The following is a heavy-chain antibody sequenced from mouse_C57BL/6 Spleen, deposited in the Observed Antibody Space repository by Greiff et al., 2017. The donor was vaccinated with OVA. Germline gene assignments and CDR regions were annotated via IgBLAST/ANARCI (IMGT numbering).Heavy chain of an antibody. V-gene: IGHV1-7*01. D-gene: IGHD1-1*01. Sequence: QVQLKESGAELAKPGASVKLSCKASGYTFTSYWMHWVKQRPGQGLEWIGYINPSSGYTKYNQKFKDKATLTAAKSSSTAYMQLSSLTYEDSAVYYCARKNYYGSIPFDYWGQGTTLTVSS. CDR3: ARKNYYGSIPFDY. CDR2: INPSSGYT. CDR1: GYTFTSYW. J-gene: IGHJ2*01.